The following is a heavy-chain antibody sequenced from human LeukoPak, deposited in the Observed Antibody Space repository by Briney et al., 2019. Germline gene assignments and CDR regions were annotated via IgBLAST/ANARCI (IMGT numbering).Heavy chain of an antibody. CDR2: ISGSGGST. Sequence: GGSLRLSCAASGFTLSSYAMSWVRQAPGKGLEWVSAISGSGGSTYYADSVKGRFTISRDNSKNTLYLQMNSLRAEDTAVYYCAKSDSSGYYPNFDYWGQGTLVTVSS. J-gene: IGHJ4*02. V-gene: IGHV3-23*01. D-gene: IGHD3-22*01. CDR1: GFTLSSYA. CDR3: AKSDSSGYYPNFDY.